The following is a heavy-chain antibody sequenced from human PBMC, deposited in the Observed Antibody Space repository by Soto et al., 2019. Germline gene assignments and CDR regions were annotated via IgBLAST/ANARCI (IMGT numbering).Heavy chain of an antibody. CDR1: GGTFSKDA. J-gene: IGHJ6*02. CDR2: LIPVFGSP. Sequence: QVQLVQSGAEVKKPGSSVTVSCKTSGGTFSKDAINWVRQAPGQGLEWMGLLIPVFGSPIYAQKFQGRIRITADESTRTAFMEVSSLRSEDTAVYYCTRVLGYTFEPGKTRYYAMDVWGQGTTVSVSS. D-gene: IGHD5-18*01. V-gene: IGHV1-69*01. CDR3: TRVLGYTFEPGKTRYYAMDV.